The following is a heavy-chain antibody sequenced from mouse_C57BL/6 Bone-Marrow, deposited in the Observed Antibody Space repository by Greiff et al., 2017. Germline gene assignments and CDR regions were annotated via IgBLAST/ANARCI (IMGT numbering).Heavy chain of an antibody. D-gene: IGHD1-3*01. J-gene: IGHJ4*01. CDR1: GFSLTSYG. Sequence: QVQLKESGPGLVQPSQSLSITCTVSGFSLTSYGVHWVRQSPGKGLEWLGVIWSGGSTDYNAAFISRLSISKDNSKSQVVFKMNSLQADDTAIYYCARITSYYAMDYWGQGTSVTVSS. V-gene: IGHV2-2*01. CDR2: IWSGGST. CDR3: ARITSYYAMDY.